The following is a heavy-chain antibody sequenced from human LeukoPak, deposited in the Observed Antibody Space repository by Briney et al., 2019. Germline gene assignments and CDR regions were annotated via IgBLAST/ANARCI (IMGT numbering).Heavy chain of an antibody. CDR1: GGSISSGGYY. J-gene: IGHJ4*02. V-gene: IGHV4-31*03. CDR2: IYYSGST. CDR3: ARVGPPTRATQYDY. D-gene: IGHD1-26*01. Sequence: ASETLSLTCTVYGGSISSGGYYWSWIRQHPGKGLEWIGYIYYSGSTYYNPSLKSRVTISVDTSKNQFSLKLSSVTAADTAVYYCARVGPPTRATQYDYWGQGTLVTVSS.